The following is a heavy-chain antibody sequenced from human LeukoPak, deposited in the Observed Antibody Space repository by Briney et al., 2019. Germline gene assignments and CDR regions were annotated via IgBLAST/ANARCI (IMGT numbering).Heavy chain of an antibody. J-gene: IGHJ4*02. CDR3: ARENYDSSGYLHRYYFDL. Sequence: GGSLRLSCAASGFTFSNHWMSWVRQAPGKGLEWVANIKQDGSEKYYVDSVKDRFTISRDNAKNSLFLRMNSLRGEETAVYYCARENYDSSGYLHRYYFDLWGQGTLVTVSS. V-gene: IGHV3-7*01. CDR2: IKQDGSEK. CDR1: GFTFSNHW. D-gene: IGHD3-22*01.